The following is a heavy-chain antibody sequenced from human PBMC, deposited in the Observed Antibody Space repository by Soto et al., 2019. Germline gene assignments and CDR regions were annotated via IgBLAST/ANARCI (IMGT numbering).Heavy chain of an antibody. CDR3: ARAWSVVYSYYYYYMDV. Sequence: DSVKVSCRASGCTLTSYYMHWVRQAPGQELEWMGWINPNSGGTNYAQKFQGWVTMTRDTSISTAYMELSSLRSEDTAVYYCARAWSVVYSYYYYYMDVWGKGTTVTVSS. CDR1: GCTLTSYY. V-gene: IGHV1-2*04. J-gene: IGHJ6*03. CDR2: INPNSGGT. D-gene: IGHD2-15*01.